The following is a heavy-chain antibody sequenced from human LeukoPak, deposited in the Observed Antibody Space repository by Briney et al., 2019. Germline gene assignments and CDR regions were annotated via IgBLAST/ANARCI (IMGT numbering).Heavy chain of an antibody. Sequence: PGGSLRLSCAASGFTFSNYNMNWVRQAPGKGLEWVSSIRSSTTYVYYADSVKGRFTISRDNAKNSLYLQMNSLRAEDTAAYYCARDSLTMIVGRQKRGLDYWGQGTLVTVSS. V-gene: IGHV3-21*01. CDR1: GFTFSNYN. CDR2: IRSSTTYV. D-gene: IGHD3-22*01. J-gene: IGHJ4*02. CDR3: ARDSLTMIVGRQKRGLDY.